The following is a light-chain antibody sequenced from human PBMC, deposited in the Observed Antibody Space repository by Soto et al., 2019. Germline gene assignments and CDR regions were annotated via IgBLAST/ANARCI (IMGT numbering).Light chain of an antibody. CDR3: CSYVASSTWV. J-gene: IGLJ3*02. CDR1: SSDVGTYDL. Sequence: QSVLTQPASVSGSPGQSITISCTGTSSDVGTYDLVSWYQHHPGKAPKLMIYGANKRPSGVSNRFSGSKSSNTASLTISGLQAEDEAHYYCCSYVASSTWVFGGGTQLTVL. CDR2: GAN. V-gene: IGLV2-23*01.